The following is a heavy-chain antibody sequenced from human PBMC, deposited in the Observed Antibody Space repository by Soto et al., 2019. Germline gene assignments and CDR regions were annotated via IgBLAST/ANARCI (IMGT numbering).Heavy chain of an antibody. V-gene: IGHV1-18*04. CDR3: ARAGGTQLFDY. CDR2: VSAYNGNT. Sequence: ASVKVSCKASGYTFTSLGISWVRQAPGQGLEWMGWVSAYNGNTKYAPNVQGRVTMTTDRSTSTAYMELRSLRSDDTAVYYCARAGGTQLFDYWGQGTLGTVS. CDR1: GYTFTSLG. J-gene: IGHJ4*02.